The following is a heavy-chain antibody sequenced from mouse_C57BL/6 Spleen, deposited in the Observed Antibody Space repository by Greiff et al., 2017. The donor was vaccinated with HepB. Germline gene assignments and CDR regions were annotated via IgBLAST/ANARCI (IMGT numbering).Heavy chain of an antibody. CDR1: GYSFTSYY. D-gene: IGHD1-1*01. J-gene: IGHJ4*01. CDR2: IYPGSGNT. V-gene: IGHV1-66*01. Sequence: QVQLQQSGPALVKPGASVKISCKASGYSFTSYYIHWVKQRPGQGLEWIGWIYPGSGNTKYNEQFKGKATLTAYTSSSTAYMQLSSLTSEDSAVYYCARGSSYTYYAMDYWGQGTSVTVSS. CDR3: ARGSSYTYYAMDY.